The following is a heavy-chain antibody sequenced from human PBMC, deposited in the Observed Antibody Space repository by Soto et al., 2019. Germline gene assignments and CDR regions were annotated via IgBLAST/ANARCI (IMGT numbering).Heavy chain of an antibody. CDR3: AKQEPHFDDSRGYFDY. V-gene: IGHV3-30*18. CDR2: ISYDGSNK. Sequence: GGSLRLSCAASGFPFSIYGMHWVRQAPGKGLEWVAFISYDGSNKYYADSVKGRFNISRDNSKNTLYLQINSLRAEDTAVYYCAKQEPHFDDSRGYFDYWGQGTXVTVSS. CDR1: GFPFSIYG. J-gene: IGHJ4*02. D-gene: IGHD3-22*01.